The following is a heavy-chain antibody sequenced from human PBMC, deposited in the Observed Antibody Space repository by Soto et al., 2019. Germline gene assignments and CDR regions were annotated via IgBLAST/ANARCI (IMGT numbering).Heavy chain of an antibody. CDR2: IIPIFGTA. CDR3: ATQPDYGSGSYARDYFDY. J-gene: IGHJ4*02. V-gene: IGHV1-69*13. Sequence: SVKVSCKASGGTFSSYAISWVRQAPGQGLEWMGGIIPIFGTANYAQKFQGRVTITADESTSTAYMELSSLRSEDTAVYYCATQPDYGSGSYARDYFDYWGQGTLVTVSS. D-gene: IGHD3-10*01. CDR1: GGTFSSYA.